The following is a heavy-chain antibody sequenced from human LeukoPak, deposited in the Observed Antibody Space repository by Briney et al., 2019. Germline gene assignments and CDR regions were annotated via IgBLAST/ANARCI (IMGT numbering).Heavy chain of an antibody. CDR3: AGDYPGY. CDR1: GFTFSSYA. Sequence: PGGSLRLSCAASGFTFSSYAMHWVRQAPGKGLEWVAVISYDGSSKYYADSVKGRFTISRDNSKNTLYLQMNSLRAEDTAVYYCAGDYPGYWGQGTLVTVSS. CDR2: ISYDGSSK. V-gene: IGHV3-30*04. J-gene: IGHJ4*02.